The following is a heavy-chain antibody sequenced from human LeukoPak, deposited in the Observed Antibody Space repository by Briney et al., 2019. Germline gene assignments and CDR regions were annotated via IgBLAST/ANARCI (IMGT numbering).Heavy chain of an antibody. Sequence: TSETLSLTCAVYGESFSGYYWSWIRQPPGKGLEWIGDINHSGSTNYNPSLKSRVTISVDTSKNQFSLKLSSVTAADTAVYYCAREIRIVGATTLDYWGQGTLVTVSS. D-gene: IGHD1-26*01. J-gene: IGHJ4*02. CDR2: INHSGST. CDR1: GESFSGYY. CDR3: AREIRIVGATTLDY. V-gene: IGHV4-34*01.